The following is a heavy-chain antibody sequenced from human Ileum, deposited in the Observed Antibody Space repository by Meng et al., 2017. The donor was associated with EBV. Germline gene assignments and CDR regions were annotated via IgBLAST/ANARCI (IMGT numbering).Heavy chain of an antibody. J-gene: IGHJ4*02. D-gene: IGHD6-6*01. V-gene: IGHV2-5*01. CDR2: IYWNDDK. CDR1: GFSLTSSGVG. Sequence: QISLMESGPMLVKPTQTLPLTCSFSGFSLTSSGVGVGWIRQPPGKALEWLALIYWNDDKRYSPSLKSRLTVTRDTSKNQVVLTLTNVDPVDTATYYCARRPGSPSSRFDYWGQGTLVTVSS. CDR3: ARRPGSPSSRFDY.